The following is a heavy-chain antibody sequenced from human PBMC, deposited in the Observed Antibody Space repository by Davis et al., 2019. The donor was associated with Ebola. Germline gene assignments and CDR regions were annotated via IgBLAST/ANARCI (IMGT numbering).Heavy chain of an antibody. CDR2: INHSGST. CDR1: GGSFSGYY. D-gene: IGHD3-22*01. J-gene: IGHJ4*02. CDR3: ARGLAYYDSSGSQDY. V-gene: IGHV4-34*01. Sequence: PSETLSLTCAVYGGSFSGYYWSWIRQPPGKGLEWIGEINHSGSTNYNPSLKSRVTISVDTSKNQFSLKLSSVTAADTAVYYCARGLAYYDSSGSQDYWGQGTLVTVSS.